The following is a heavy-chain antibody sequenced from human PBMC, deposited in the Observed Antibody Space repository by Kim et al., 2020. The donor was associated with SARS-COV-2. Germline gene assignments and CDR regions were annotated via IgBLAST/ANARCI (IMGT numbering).Heavy chain of an antibody. Sequence: SETLSLTCTVSGGSISSGGYYWSWIRQHPGKGLEWIGYIYYSGSTYYNPSLKSRVTISVDTSKNQFSLKLSSVTAADTAVYYCARSPGDYYDSSPRWYFDLWGRGTLVTVSS. CDR1: GGSISSGGYY. CDR2: IYYSGST. J-gene: IGHJ2*01. V-gene: IGHV4-31*03. D-gene: IGHD3-22*01. CDR3: ARSPGDYYDSSPRWYFDL.